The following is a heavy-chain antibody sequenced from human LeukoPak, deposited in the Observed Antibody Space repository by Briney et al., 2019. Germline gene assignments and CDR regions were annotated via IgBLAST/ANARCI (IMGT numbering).Heavy chain of an antibody. Sequence: SQTLSLTCAISGDSVSSNSAAWNWIRQSPSRGLEWLGRTYYRSKWYNDYAVSVKSRITINPDTSKNQFSLQLNSVTPEDTAVYYCARDQGYSSGWFEDYYYYYMDVWGKGTTVTVS. CDR3: ARDQGYSSGWFEDYYYYYMDV. CDR2: TYYRSKWYN. D-gene: IGHD6-19*01. J-gene: IGHJ6*03. V-gene: IGHV6-1*01. CDR1: GDSVSSNSAA.